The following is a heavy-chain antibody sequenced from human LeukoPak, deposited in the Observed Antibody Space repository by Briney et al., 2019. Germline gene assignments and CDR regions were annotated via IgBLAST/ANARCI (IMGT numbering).Heavy chain of an antibody. CDR2: VDPEDGVA. CDR3: ITHTRLITY. V-gene: IGHV1-69-2*01. Sequence: ASVKISCKVSGNTFADHYIHWVQQAPGEGLEWMGLVDPEDGVAKYAEKFQGRVTITADTSRDIGYMELSSLKLEDTAVYYCITHTRLITYWGQGTLVTVSS. J-gene: IGHJ4*02. CDR1: GNTFADHY. D-gene: IGHD3-16*01.